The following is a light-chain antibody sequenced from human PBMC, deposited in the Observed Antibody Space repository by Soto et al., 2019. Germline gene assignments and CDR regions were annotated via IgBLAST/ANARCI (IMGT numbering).Light chain of an antibody. CDR3: QESFFVLGT. CDR2: GAS. Sequence: EILMTQSPSSVSSSLGDTVTLTCRSSQYIGDFLNWYQQTPGKPPKLLIFGASNLPLGVPSRFSGGGSGTEFPLTITQLEREDFATYYCQESFFVLGTFGRGTRVEL. V-gene: IGKV1-39*01. J-gene: IGKJ1*01. CDR1: QYIGDF.